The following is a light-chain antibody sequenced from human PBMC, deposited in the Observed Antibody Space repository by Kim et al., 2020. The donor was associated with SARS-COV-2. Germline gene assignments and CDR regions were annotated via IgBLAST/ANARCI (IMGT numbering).Light chain of an antibody. J-gene: IGKJ2*01. CDR2: AAS. Sequence: SVGDRVTITCLTSQSINTYLNWYQHTPGKAPKVLISAASRLQRWVPSRFSGSGSGTDFTLPISSLQPEDVATYYCQHSFSVPYTFGPGTKLEIK. CDR1: QSINTY. CDR3: QHSFSVPYT. V-gene: IGKV1-39*01.